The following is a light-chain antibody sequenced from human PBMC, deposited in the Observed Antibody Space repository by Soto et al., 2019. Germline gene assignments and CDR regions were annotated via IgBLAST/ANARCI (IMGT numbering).Light chain of an antibody. J-gene: IGKJ2*01. Sequence: EIVMTQSPPSLTVTPGEPASISCRSSQRLLHSNGNNFLDWYLQKPGQSPQLLIYLGSNRASGVPDRVSGSGAGTDFTLKISRVEAEDVGVYYCMQALRTPYTFGQGTKVDIK. CDR3: MQALRTPYT. CDR1: QRLLHSNGNNF. V-gene: IGKV2-28*01. CDR2: LGS.